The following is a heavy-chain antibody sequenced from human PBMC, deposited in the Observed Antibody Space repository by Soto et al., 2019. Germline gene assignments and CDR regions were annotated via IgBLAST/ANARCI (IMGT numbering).Heavy chain of an antibody. CDR2: ISYDGSNK. CDR1: GFTFSSYG. V-gene: IGHV3-30*18. D-gene: IGHD6-6*01. J-gene: IGHJ6*01. Sequence: PGGSLRLSCAASGFTFSSYGMHWVRQAPGKGLEWVAVISYDGSNKYYADSVKGRFTISRDNSKNTLYLQMNSLRAEDTAVYYCAKDRSIQLARSFYYYYGMD. CDR3: AKDRSIQLARSFYYYYGMD.